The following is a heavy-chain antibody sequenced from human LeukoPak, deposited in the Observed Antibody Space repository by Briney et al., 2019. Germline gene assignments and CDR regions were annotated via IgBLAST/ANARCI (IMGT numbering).Heavy chain of an antibody. CDR1: GFTLSSYS. Sequence: SGGSLRLSCAASGFTLSSYSMKWVRQAPGKGLEWISYIDSDTYGNTIYYADIVKGRFTISRDNAKNSLYLQMNSLRDEDTALYYCARDRDYAFDYWGQGTLVTVSS. V-gene: IGHV3-48*02. CDR2: IDSDTYGNTI. D-gene: IGHD4-17*01. J-gene: IGHJ4*02. CDR3: ARDRDYAFDY.